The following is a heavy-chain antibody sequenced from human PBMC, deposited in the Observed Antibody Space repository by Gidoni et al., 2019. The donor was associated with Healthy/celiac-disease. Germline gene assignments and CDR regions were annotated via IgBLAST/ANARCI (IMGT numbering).Heavy chain of an antibody. CDR2: ISYDGSHK. J-gene: IGHJ4*02. D-gene: IGHD5-18*01. Sequence: QVQLVESGGGVVQSGRSLRRSCAASGCTFSSYGMHWVRQAPGKGLEWVAVISYDGSHKSYADSGKGRFTISRDNSKNTLYLQMNSLRAEDTAVYYCAKPYSYGYEDYWGQGTLVTVSS. V-gene: IGHV3-30*18. CDR3: AKPYSYGYEDY. CDR1: GCTFSSYG.